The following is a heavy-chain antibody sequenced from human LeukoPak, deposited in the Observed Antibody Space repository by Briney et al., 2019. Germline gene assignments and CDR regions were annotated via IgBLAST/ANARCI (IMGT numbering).Heavy chain of an antibody. V-gene: IGHV4-59*04. D-gene: IGHD2-15*01. CDR2: IYYSGST. CDR1: GGSISSYY. J-gene: IGHJ5*02. CDR3: ARRVIGGFNWFDP. Sequence: KSSETLSLTCTVSGGSISSYYWSWIRQPPGKGLEWIGYIYYSGSTYYNPSLKSRVTISVDTSKNQFSLKLSSVTAADTAVYYCARRVIGGFNWFDPWGQGTLVTVSS.